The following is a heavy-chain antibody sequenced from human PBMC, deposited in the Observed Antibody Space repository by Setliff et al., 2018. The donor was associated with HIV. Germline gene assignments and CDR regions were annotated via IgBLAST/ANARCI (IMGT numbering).Heavy chain of an antibody. CDR1: GYTFTNYA. V-gene: IGHV1-3*01. J-gene: IGHJ5*02. D-gene: IGHD3-10*01. CDR3: ARGSEDNVWFDP. CDR2: INAGNGNT. Sequence: ASVKVSCKASGYTFTNYAMHWVRQAPGQRLEWMGWINAGNGNTKYSQKFQGRVTMTKDTSTSTAYMELRSLRSDDTAIYYCARGSEDNVWFDPWGQGTLVTVSS.